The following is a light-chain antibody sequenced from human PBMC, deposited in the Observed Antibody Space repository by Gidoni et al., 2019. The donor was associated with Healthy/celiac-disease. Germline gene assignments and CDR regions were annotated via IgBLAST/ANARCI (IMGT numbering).Light chain of an antibody. CDR1: QSVSSY. Sequence: EIVLTQSPATLSLSPGERATLSCRASQSVSSYLAWYQQKPGQAPRLLIYDASNRATGIPARFIGSGSWTDFTLTISSLVPEDFAVYYCQQRSNWPPLTFGGGTKVEIK. V-gene: IGKV3-11*01. J-gene: IGKJ4*01. CDR3: QQRSNWPPLT. CDR2: DAS.